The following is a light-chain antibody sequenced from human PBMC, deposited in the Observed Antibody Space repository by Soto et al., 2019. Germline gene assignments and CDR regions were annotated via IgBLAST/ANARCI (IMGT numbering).Light chain of an antibody. Sequence: EIVLTQSPATLSLSPGERATLSCRASQSVGRYLGWYQQKSGQTPRLLIRDASDRVTGIPARFSGSGPGTDFTLTISSLEPEDFAIYYCQQRSAWPLTFGGGTKVEIK. J-gene: IGKJ4*01. V-gene: IGKV3-11*01. CDR1: QSVGRY. CDR2: DAS. CDR3: QQRSAWPLT.